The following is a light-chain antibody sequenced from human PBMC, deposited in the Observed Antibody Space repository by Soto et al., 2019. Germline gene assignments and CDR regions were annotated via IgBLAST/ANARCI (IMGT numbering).Light chain of an antibody. J-gene: IGLJ1*01. Sequence: QSALPQPPSASGTPGQRVTISCSGSSSNIGSNTVNWYQQLPGTAPKLLIYSNNQRPSGVPDRFSGSKSGTSASLAISGLQSEDEADYYCAAWDDSLNGNYVFGTGTKVTVL. CDR3: AAWDDSLNGNYV. V-gene: IGLV1-44*01. CDR2: SNN. CDR1: SSNIGSNT.